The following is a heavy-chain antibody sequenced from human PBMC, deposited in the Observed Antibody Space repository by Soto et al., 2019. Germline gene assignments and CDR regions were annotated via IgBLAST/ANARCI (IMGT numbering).Heavy chain of an antibody. Sequence: SVKVSCKASGGTFSSYTISWVRQAPGQGLEWMGRIIPILGIANYAQKFQGRVTITADKSTGAAYMELSSLRSEDTAVYYCATRGHIVVVVAATPDDAFDIWGQGTMVTVSS. D-gene: IGHD2-15*01. CDR3: ATRGHIVVVVAATPDDAFDI. CDR1: GGTFSSYT. CDR2: IIPILGIA. V-gene: IGHV1-69*02. J-gene: IGHJ3*02.